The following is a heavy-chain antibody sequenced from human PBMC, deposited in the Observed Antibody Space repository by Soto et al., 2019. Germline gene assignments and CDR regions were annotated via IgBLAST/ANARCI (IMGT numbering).Heavy chain of an antibody. Sequence: QVQLVQSGAEVKKPGASVKVSCKASGYTFTSYGLSWVRQAPGQGLEWMGWIDANNGNTKYAQKLQGRVTMTTDTSTTTAYMELRSLRSDETAVYYCARDINLGLGDYWGQGTLVTVAS. CDR3: ARDINLGLGDY. CDR2: IDANNGNT. D-gene: IGHD7-27*01. V-gene: IGHV1-18*01. CDR1: GYTFTSYG. J-gene: IGHJ4*02.